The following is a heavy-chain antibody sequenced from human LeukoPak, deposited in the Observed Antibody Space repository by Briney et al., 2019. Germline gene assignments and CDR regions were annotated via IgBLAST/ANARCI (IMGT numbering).Heavy chain of an antibody. J-gene: IGHJ5*02. V-gene: IGHV3-23*01. CDR1: GFTFSSYG. Sequence: PGGSLRLSCAASGFTFSSYGMSWVRQAPGKGLEWVSAISGSGGSTYYAHSVKGRFTISRDNSKNTLYLQMNSLRAEDTAVYYCAKGPYYDISYSTGWFDPWGQGTLVTVSS. D-gene: IGHD3-9*01. CDR2: ISGSGGST. CDR3: AKGPYYDISYSTGWFDP.